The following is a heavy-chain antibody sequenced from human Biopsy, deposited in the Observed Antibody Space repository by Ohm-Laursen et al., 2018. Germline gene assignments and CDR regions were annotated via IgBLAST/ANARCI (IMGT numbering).Heavy chain of an antibody. J-gene: IGHJ6*02. CDR2: IDWDDAK. V-gene: IGHV2-70*16. CDR1: GFSVNTRGMS. D-gene: IGHD2-2*01. CDR3: ARIPILIVPAALVYRHRRHLQGLDV. Sequence: TTQTLTLTCTLSGFSVNTRGMSVTWIRQAPGKALEWLARIDWDDAKFYSESLKTRLAISKDTSENHVVLTLSDVDPVDTATYYCARIPILIVPAALVYRHRRHLQGLDVWGQGTTVIVSS.